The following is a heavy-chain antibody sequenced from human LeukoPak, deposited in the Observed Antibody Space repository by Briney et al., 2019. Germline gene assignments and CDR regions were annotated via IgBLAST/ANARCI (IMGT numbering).Heavy chain of an antibody. CDR1: GFTFSSYG. J-gene: IGHJ4*02. CDR3: ARTYYYDSSGCPDY. V-gene: IGHV3-30*02. CDR2: IRYDGSNK. Sequence: GGSLRLSCAASGFTFSSYGMHWVRQAPGKGLEWVAFIRYDGSNKYYADSVKGRFTISRDNSKNTLYLQMNSLRAEDTAVYYCARTYYYDSSGCPDYWGQGTLVIVSS. D-gene: IGHD3-22*01.